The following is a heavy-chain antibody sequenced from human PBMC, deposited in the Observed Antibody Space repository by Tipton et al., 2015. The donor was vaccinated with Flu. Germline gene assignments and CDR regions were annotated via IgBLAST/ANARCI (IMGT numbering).Heavy chain of an antibody. J-gene: IGHJ4*02. Sequence: SLRLSCAASGFTFSDYYMSWIRQAPGKGLEWVSYISSSGSTIYYADSVKGRFTISRDNAKNSLYLQMNSLRAEDTAVYYCASNDFWSGYLNYFDYWGQGTLVTVSS. CDR3: ASNDFWSGYLNYFDY. CDR2: ISSSGSTI. V-gene: IGHV3-11*01. D-gene: IGHD3-3*01. CDR1: GFTFSDYY.